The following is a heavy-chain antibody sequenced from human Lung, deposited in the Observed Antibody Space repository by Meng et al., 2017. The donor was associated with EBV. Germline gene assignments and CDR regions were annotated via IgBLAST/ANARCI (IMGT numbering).Heavy chain of an antibody. CDR2: ISAYNGNT. V-gene: IGHV1-18*01. CDR3: ARVEVGITSGDY. J-gene: IGHJ4*01. CDR1: GYTFTNYG. D-gene: IGHD1-26*01. Sequence: QAQLVQSGGEVKKPXASVKVSCKASGYTFTNYGITWVRQAPGQGLEWMGWISAYNGNTNYAQTLQGRLTMTTDTSTSTAYMELRSLRSDDTAVYYCARVEVGITSGDYWGHGTLVTVSS.